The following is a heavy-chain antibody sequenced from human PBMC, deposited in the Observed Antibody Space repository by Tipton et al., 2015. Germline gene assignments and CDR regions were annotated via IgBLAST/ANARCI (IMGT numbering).Heavy chain of an antibody. Sequence: TLSLTCSVSPDSINSYFWSWIRQPPGKGLEWLGFFYHSGRTSYNPSLTSRVTISVDTPKNHLSLRLSSVTAADTAVYYCACQDYDLLSRDYPAIDYWGQGTLVIVSS. CDR3: ACQDYDLLSRDYPAIDY. V-gene: IGHV4-59*08. D-gene: IGHD3-3*01. CDR2: FYHSGRT. CDR1: PDSINSYF. J-gene: IGHJ4*02.